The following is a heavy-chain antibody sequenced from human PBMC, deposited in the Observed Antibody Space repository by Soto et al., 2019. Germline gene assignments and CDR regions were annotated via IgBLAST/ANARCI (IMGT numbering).Heavy chain of an antibody. V-gene: IGHV3-23*01. CDR2: ISGSGGST. J-gene: IGHJ4*02. CDR3: AKDRGDGSYFDY. Sequence: GGSLRLSCAASGFTLSSYAMSWVRQAPGKGLEWVSGISGSGGSTYYADSVKGRFTISRDNSKNTLYLQMNSLRAEGTAVFYCAKDRGDGSYFDYWGQGTLVTVSS. CDR1: GFTLSSYA. D-gene: IGHD2-21*02.